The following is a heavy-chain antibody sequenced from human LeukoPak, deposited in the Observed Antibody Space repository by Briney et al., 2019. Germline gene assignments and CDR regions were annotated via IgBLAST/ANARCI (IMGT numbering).Heavy chain of an antibody. J-gene: IGHJ3*02. D-gene: IGHD3-9*01. CDR1: GYSISSGYY. V-gene: IGHV4-38-2*02. CDR2: INHSGST. Sequence: SETLSLTCTVSGYSISSGYYWGWIRQPPGKGLEWIGEINHSGSTNYNPSLKSRVTISVDTSKNQFSLKLSSVTAADTAVYYCARRLPHYDILTGYYTGAFDIWGQGTMVTVSS. CDR3: ARRLPHYDILTGYYTGAFDI.